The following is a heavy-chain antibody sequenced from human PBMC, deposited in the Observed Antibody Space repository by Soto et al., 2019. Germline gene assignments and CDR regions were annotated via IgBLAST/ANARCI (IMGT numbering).Heavy chain of an antibody. J-gene: IGHJ6*02. CDR3: ARCIQQDYYYGMDV. Sequence: QAQLVQSGAEVKKPGASVKVSCKASGYTFYSHIISWVRQAPGQGLEWVGRISSDNGNTRYAQKFRGRVTMTTDTSTSTVYMELRNLRSDDTAVYYCARCIQQDYYYGMDVWGQGTTVTVSS. V-gene: IGHV1-18*01. CDR2: ISSDNGNT. CDR1: GYTFYSHI. D-gene: IGHD5-18*01.